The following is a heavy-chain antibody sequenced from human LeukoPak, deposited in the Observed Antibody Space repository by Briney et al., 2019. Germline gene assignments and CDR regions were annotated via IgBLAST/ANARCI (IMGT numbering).Heavy chain of an antibody. Sequence: PSETLSLTCAVYGGSFSGYYWSWIRQPPGKGLEWIGEINHSGSTNYNPSLKSRVTISVDTSKNQFSLKLSSVTAADTAVYYCARGKFPITMVRGVSFDYWGQGTLVTVSS. CDR2: INHSGST. D-gene: IGHD3-10*01. CDR1: GGSFSGYY. J-gene: IGHJ4*02. CDR3: ARGKFPITMVRGVSFDY. V-gene: IGHV4-34*01.